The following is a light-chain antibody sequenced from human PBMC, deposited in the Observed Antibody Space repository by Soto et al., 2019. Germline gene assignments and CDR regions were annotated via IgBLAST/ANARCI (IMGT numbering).Light chain of an antibody. J-gene: IGLJ1*01. CDR1: SSDVGAYNS. Sequence: QSALTQPASVSGSPGQSITISCTGTSSDVGAYNSVAWYQHNPGKAPKLMIYGVSNRPSGVSSRFSGSKSANTASLSISGLQADDEADYYCSSYTSSSTLVFGTGTKLTVL. CDR3: SSYTSSSTLV. V-gene: IGLV2-14*01. CDR2: GVS.